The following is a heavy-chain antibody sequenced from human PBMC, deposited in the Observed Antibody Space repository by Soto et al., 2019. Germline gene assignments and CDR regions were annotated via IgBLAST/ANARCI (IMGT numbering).Heavy chain of an antibody. Sequence: SETLSLTCSVSGASIRGYFWSWIRQPPGKGLEWLGYFHYTGSTKYNPSLKSRVTISVDASKNQFSLKLSSVTAADTAVYYCAIYGLGTYYTDWGQGTLVTVSS. J-gene: IGHJ4*02. CDR1: GASIRGYF. CDR3: AIYGLGTYYTD. D-gene: IGHD3-10*01. V-gene: IGHV4-59*01. CDR2: FHYTGST.